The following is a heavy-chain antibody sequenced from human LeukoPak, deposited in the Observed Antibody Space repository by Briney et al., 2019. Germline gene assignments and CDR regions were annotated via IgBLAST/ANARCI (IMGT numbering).Heavy chain of an antibody. J-gene: IGHJ5*02. CDR1: GGSISSYY. D-gene: IGHD3-3*01. V-gene: IGHV4-59*01. Sequence: SETLSLTCTVSGGSISSYYWSWIRQPPGKGLEWIGYIQSSGSTDYNPSLKSRVTISVDTSKNQFSLKLTSVTAADTAVYYCARDVFGVTLGRFVPWGQGTLVTVSS. CDR2: IQSSGST. CDR3: ARDVFGVTLGRFVP.